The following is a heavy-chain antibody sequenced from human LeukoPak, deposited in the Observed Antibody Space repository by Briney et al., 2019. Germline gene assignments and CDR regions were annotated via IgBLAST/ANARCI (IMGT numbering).Heavy chain of an antibody. V-gene: IGHV3-73*01. D-gene: IGHD2-15*01. CDR1: GFTFSGSA. J-gene: IGHJ4*02. CDR2: IRSKANSYAT. CDR3: TRHGGYCSGGSCYRGVY. Sequence: GGSLRLSCAASGFTFSGSAMHWVRQASGKGLEWVGRIRSKANSYATAYAASVKGRFTISRDDSKNTAYLQMNSLKTEDTAVYYCTRHGGYCSGGSCYRGVYWGQGTLVTVSS.